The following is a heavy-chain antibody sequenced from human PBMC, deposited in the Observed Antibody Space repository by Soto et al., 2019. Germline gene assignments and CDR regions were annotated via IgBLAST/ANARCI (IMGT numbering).Heavy chain of an antibody. Sequence: WASVKVSCKASGGNFRSSAISWVRQAPGQGLEWMGGIIPVFGSANYAQKFQGRVTITADESTSTAYMEVSSLRSDDTAVYYCAKELTTVAKDVYYYYGLHVWGQGTTVTVYS. CDR3: AKELTTVAKDVYYYYGLHV. CDR2: IIPVFGSA. V-gene: IGHV1-69*13. CDR1: GGNFRSSA. J-gene: IGHJ6*02. D-gene: IGHD4-17*01.